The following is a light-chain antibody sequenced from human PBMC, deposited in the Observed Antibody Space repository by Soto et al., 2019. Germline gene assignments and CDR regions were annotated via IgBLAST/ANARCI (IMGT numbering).Light chain of an antibody. CDR2: AAS. Sequence: DIQMTQSPSSLSASVGDRVTISCRSSQAIRNDVAWYQHKSGQAPTRLIYAASSLQSGVPSRFTGSGSGTDFTLTISSLQPEDVAAYYCQKYNSAPLTFGGGTKVDIK. CDR1: QAIRND. CDR3: QKYNSAPLT. J-gene: IGKJ4*01. V-gene: IGKV1-17*01.